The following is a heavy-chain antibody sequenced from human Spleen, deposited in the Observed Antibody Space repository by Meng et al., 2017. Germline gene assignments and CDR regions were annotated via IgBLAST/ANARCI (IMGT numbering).Heavy chain of an antibody. CDR2: IIPNSGDT. CDR3: ARDLSIMMTFGGVIEDYYYVMDV. Sequence: ASVKVSCKASGYTFTAYYLHWVRRAPGQGLEWLGHIIPNSGDTLYAPKFQGRVSMTRDTSISTVYMELSGLRSDDTAVYYCARDLSIMMTFGGVIEDYYYVMDVWGQGTTVTVSS. CDR1: GYTFTAYY. J-gene: IGHJ6*02. V-gene: IGHV1-2*06. D-gene: IGHD3-16*02.